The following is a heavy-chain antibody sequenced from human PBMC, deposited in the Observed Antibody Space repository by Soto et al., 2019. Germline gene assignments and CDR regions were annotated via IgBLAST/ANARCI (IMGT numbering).Heavy chain of an antibody. CDR1: GGSISSSSYY. D-gene: IGHD3-3*01. CDR2: IYYSGST. Sequence: SETLSLTCTVSGGSISSSSYYWGWIRQPPGKGLEWIGNIYYSGSTYYNPSLKSRVTISVDTSKNQFSLKLSSVTAAETAVYYCERTTSSGYYHDYWGQGTLVTVSS. V-gene: IGHV4-39*01. J-gene: IGHJ4*02. CDR3: ERTTSSGYYHDY.